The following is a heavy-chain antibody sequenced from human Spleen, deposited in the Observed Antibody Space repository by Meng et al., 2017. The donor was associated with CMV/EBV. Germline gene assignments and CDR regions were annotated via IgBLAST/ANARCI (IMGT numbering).Heavy chain of an antibody. CDR3: ARGDADPFDL. Sequence: FAGAASGFTFRDYNMRWIRQAPGKRLEWVAYISSRCSTIYYADAVKCRFTIYRDNAKNSMYLKMNSLRAEDTAMYYCARGDADPFDLWGRGTLVTVSS. J-gene: IGHJ2*01. CDR2: ISSRCSTI. CDR1: GFTFRDYN. D-gene: IGHD2-21*01. V-gene: IGHV3-11*04.